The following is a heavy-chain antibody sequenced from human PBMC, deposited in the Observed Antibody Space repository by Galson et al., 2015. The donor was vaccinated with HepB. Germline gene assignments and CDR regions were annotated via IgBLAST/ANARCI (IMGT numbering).Heavy chain of an antibody. CDR2: INGRGSTR. J-gene: IGHJ5*02. CDR3: VKEGSCFGGDWFDP. V-gene: IGHV3-23*01. CDR1: GFIFRHHA. D-gene: IGHD3-3*01. Sequence: SLRLSCAGSGFIFRHHAMNWIRQAPGKGLEWVSGINGRGSTRSYSDAVKGRFSISRDSSKNTVFVQMDNLRAEDTAVYYCVKEGSCFGGDWFDPWGQGALVTVS.